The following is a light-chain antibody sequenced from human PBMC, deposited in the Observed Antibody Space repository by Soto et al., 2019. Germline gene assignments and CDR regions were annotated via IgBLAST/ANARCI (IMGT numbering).Light chain of an antibody. J-gene: IGKJ4*01. Sequence: DIQMTQSPSTLSASVGDRVTITCRASQSISSWLAWYQQKPGKAPNLLIYKASSLESGVPSSFSGSGSGTEFTITISSLQPDDFANYYCQQYNSYPLTFGGGTKVEIK. V-gene: IGKV1-5*03. CDR3: QQYNSYPLT. CDR1: QSISSW. CDR2: KAS.